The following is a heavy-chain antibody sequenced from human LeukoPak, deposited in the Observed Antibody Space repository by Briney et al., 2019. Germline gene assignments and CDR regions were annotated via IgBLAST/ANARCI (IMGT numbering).Heavy chain of an antibody. V-gene: IGHV3-53*01. Sequence: GGSLRLSCAASGFAVSTTYMSWVRQAPGKGLEWVSVIYTSGSTYYADSVKGRFTISRDNSKNTVYLQMNSLRAEDTAVYYCARDITSTSYYDYWGQGTLATVSS. CDR2: IYTSGST. CDR3: ARDITSTSYYDY. J-gene: IGHJ4*02. CDR1: GFAVSTTY. D-gene: IGHD2-2*01.